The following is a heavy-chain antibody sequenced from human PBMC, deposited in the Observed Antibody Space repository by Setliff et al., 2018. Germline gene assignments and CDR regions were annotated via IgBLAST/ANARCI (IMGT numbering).Heavy chain of an antibody. Sequence: SETLSLTCTVSGGSISSSSYQWGWVRQTPGKGLEWIGSIYYSGTAYYNPSLKSRVTISVDTSKNQFSLKLSSVTAADTAVYYCARGNSRSSVWYVVPHFDYWGQGSLVTVSS. V-gene: IGHV4-39*07. D-gene: IGHD6-19*01. J-gene: IGHJ4*02. CDR2: IYYSGTA. CDR3: ARGNSRSSVWYVVPHFDY. CDR1: GGSISSSSYQ.